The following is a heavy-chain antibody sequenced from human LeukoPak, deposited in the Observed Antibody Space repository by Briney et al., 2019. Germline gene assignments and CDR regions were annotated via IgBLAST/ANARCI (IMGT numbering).Heavy chain of an antibody. CDR2: IYYSGST. CDR1: GGPISSYY. CDR3: ATSRGPPPRYFDY. V-gene: IGHV4-59*01. Sequence: KPSETLSLTCTVSGGPISSYYWSWIRQPPGKGLEWIGYIYYSGSTNYNPSLKSRVTISVDTSKNQFSLKLSSVTAADTAVYYCATSRGPPPRYFDYWGQGTLVTVSS. J-gene: IGHJ4*02.